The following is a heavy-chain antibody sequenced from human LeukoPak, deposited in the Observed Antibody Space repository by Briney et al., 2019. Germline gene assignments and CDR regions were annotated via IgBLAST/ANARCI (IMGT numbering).Heavy chain of an antibody. D-gene: IGHD3-22*01. CDR3: AKASYYFDSSGFLRGY. CDR1: GFTFSDYY. CDR2: ISSSGSTI. J-gene: IGHJ4*02. Sequence: PGGSLRLSCAASGFTFSDYYMSWIRQAPGKGLEWVSYISSSGSTIYYADSVKGRFTISRDNSRNTLYLQVHSLRAEDTAVYYCAKASYYFDSSGFLRGYWGQGTLVTVSS. V-gene: IGHV3-11*01.